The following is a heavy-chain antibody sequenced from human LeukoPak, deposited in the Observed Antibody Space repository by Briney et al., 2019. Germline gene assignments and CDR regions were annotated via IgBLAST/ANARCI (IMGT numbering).Heavy chain of an antibody. V-gene: IGHV1-2*02. D-gene: IGHD3-3*01. J-gene: IGHJ6*02. CDR3: ARDRGVLEWLALDYYFGMDV. CDR2: VDPKSGGI. CDR1: GYTFSDYY. Sequence: ASVKVSCKASGYTFSDYYIHWVRQAPGQGLEWMGWVDPKSGGINYAPKFQDRVTMTRDSSISTAYMELRRLRSDDTAVYYCARDRGVLEWLALDYYFGMDVWGQGITVTVSS.